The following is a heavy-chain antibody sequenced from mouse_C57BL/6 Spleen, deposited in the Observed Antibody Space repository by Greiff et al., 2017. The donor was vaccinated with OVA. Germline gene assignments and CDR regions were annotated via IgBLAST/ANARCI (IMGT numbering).Heavy chain of an antibody. J-gene: IGHJ3*01. D-gene: IGHD2-4*01. CDR2: IYPRSGNT. V-gene: IGHV1-81*01. CDR1: GYTFTSYG. Sequence: VQLQQSGAELARPGASVKLSCKASGYTFTSYGISWVKQRTGQGLEWIGEIYPRSGNTYYNEKFKGKATLTADKSSSTAYMELRSLTSEDSAVYFCAFGGDYAWFAYWGQGTLVTVSA. CDR3: AFGGDYAWFAY.